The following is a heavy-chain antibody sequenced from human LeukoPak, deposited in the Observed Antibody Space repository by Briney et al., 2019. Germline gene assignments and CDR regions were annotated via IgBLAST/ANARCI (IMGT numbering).Heavy chain of an antibody. Sequence: PSETLSLTCTVSGGSISSYHWSWIRQPPGKGLDWIGYIYYSGSTNYNPSLKSRVTISLDTSKNQFSLKVSSVTAADTAVYYCARHSSGYLSYFDYWGQGTLVPVSS. J-gene: IGHJ4*02. CDR2: IYYSGST. D-gene: IGHD3-22*01. CDR1: GGSISSYH. CDR3: ARHSSGYLSYFDY. V-gene: IGHV4-59*08.